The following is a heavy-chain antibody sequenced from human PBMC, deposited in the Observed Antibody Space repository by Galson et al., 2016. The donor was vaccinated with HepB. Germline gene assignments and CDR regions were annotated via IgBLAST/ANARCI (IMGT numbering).Heavy chain of an antibody. J-gene: IGHJ4*02. D-gene: IGHD2-2*01. CDR2: LTADGTAT. Sequence: SLRLSCAASGFSLSQYFMHWVRQTPGRRLEVVASLTADGTATHYTASVRGRFTVSRDASENTLDLHMSDLRLEDTALSYCQSSFYPFDHWGQGIMVTVSS. CDR3: QSSFYPFDH. CDR1: GFSLSQYF. V-gene: IGHV3-64D*06.